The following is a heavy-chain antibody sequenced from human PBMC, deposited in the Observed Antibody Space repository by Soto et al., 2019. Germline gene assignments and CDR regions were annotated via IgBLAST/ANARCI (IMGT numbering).Heavy chain of an antibody. V-gene: IGHV1-69*13. D-gene: IGHD1-7*01. CDR1: GGTFNNYA. CDR2: IIPMFGTT. J-gene: IGHJ4*02. CDR3: ARDMTRTVVPYFDF. Sequence: ASVKVSCKASGGTFNNYAISWVRQAPGQGLEWMGGIIPMFGTTNYAQNFQGRVTIAADESTSTSYMELSSLRSEDTAVYYCARDMTRTVVPYFDFWGQGTLVTVS.